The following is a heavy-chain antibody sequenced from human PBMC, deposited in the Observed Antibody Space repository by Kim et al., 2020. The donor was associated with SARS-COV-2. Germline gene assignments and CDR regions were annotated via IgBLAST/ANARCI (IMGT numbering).Heavy chain of an antibody. CDR2: IKSKTYGGTT. CDR1: GFTFSNAW. D-gene: IGHD3-10*01. J-gene: IGHJ6*02. V-gene: IGHV3-15*01. CDR3: TTEYYYGSGSLDYYYGMDV. Sequence: GGSLRLSCAASGFTFSNAWMSWVRQAPGKGLEWVGRIKSKTYGGTTDYAAPVKGRFTISRDDSKNTLYLQMNSLKTEDTAVYYCTTEYYYGSGSLDYYYGMDVWGQGTTVTVSS.